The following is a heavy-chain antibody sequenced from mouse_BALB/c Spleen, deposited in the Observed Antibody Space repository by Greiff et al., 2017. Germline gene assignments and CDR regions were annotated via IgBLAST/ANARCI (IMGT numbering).Heavy chain of an antibody. J-gene: IGHJ4*01. Sequence: DVQLVESGGGLVKPGGSLKLSCAASGFTFSSYAMSWVRQTPEKRLEWVASISSGGSTYYPDSVKGRFTISRDNARNILYLQMSSLRSEDTAMYYCAREGNYGWDAMDYWGQGTSVTVSS. D-gene: IGHD2-2*01. CDR1: GFTFSSYA. CDR3: AREGNYGWDAMDY. CDR2: ISSGGST. V-gene: IGHV5-6-5*01.